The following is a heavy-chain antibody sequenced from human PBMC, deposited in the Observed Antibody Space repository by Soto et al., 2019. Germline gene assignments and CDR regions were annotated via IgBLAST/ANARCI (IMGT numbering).Heavy chain of an antibody. J-gene: IGHJ4*02. Sequence: QVQLVQSGAEVKKPGASVKVSCKASGYTFTSYDINWVRQATGQGLEWMGWMNPNSGNTGYTQKFQGRVTMSRNTFISTAYMQLSSLRSEDTAVCYCTREVAGYVGNWGQGTLVTVSS. CDR1: GYTFTSYD. V-gene: IGHV1-8*01. CDR3: TREVAGYVGN. D-gene: IGHD6-19*01. CDR2: MNPNSGNT.